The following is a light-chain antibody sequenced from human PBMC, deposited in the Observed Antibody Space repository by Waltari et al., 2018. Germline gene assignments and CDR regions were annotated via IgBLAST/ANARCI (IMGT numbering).Light chain of an antibody. CDR1: SPRGYY. Sequence: SSELPQDPAVSVAMGQTVRFICQGNSPRGYYASWYQQRPGQAPILVIYGKNSRPSGVPDRFSGSSSDNTASLTITGAQAEDEATYYCHSRDASGVGGSFGGGTKLTVL. J-gene: IGLJ2*01. V-gene: IGLV3-19*01. CDR2: GKN. CDR3: HSRDASGVGGS.